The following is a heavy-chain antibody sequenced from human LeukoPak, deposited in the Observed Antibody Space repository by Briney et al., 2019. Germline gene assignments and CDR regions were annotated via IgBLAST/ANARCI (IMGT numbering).Heavy chain of an antibody. D-gene: IGHD3-22*01. CDR3: AKGLYDSLAYYYNFDS. Sequence: GGSLRLSCEGSGFTFSSYPMSWVRQAPGKGLEWVSTIIGSAGATYSADSVKGRFTISRDNSKNTLYLQMNSLRAEDTAVYYCAKGLYDSLAYYYNFDSWGQGTLVTVSS. V-gene: IGHV3-23*01. CDR2: IIGSAGAT. J-gene: IGHJ4*02. CDR1: GFTFSSYP.